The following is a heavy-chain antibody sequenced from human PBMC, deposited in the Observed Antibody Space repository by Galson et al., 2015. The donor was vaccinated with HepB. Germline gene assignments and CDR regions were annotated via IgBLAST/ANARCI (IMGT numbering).Heavy chain of an antibody. CDR3: IRMGNIAGYSSS. J-gene: IGHJ4*02. D-gene: IGHD6-13*01. V-gene: IGHV3-73*01. Sequence: LRLSCATSGFTFSGSAIHWVRQASGRGLEWVGRIGSKADSYATAYTASVKGRFTISRDDSRNTAYLQMNRLKTEDTAVYYCIRMGNIAGYSSSWGQGTLVTVSS. CDR1: GFTFSGSA. CDR2: IGSKADSYAT.